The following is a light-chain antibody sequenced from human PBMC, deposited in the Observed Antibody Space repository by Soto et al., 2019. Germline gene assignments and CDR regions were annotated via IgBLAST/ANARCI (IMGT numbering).Light chain of an antibody. CDR3: SSFTSSITLV. J-gene: IGLJ2*01. Sequence: QAVVTQPPSASGTPGQRVTISCSGSSSNIGSNYVYWYQQHPGKAPKLMIYDVSNRPSGVSNRFSGSKSGNTASLTISGLQAEDEAEYYCSSFTSSITLVFGGGTKLTVL. V-gene: IGLV2-14*03. CDR2: DVS. CDR1: SSNIGSNY.